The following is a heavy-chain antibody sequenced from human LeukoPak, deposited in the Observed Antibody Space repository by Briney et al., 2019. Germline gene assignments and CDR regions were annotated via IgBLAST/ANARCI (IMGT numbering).Heavy chain of an antibody. V-gene: IGHV3-15*01. CDR3: TTAVTSSIAARVGY. Sequence: GGSLRLSCAASGFTFSNAWMSWVRQVPGKGLEWVGRIKSKTDGGTTDYAAPVKVRFTISRDDSKNTLYLQMNSLKTEDTAVYYCTTAVTSSIAARVGYWGQGTLVTVSS. CDR1: GFTFSNAW. D-gene: IGHD6-6*01. J-gene: IGHJ4*02. CDR2: IKSKTDGGTT.